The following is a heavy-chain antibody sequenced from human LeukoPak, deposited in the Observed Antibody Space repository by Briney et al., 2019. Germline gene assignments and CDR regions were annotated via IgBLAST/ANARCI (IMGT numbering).Heavy chain of an antibody. D-gene: IGHD5-18*01. J-gene: IGHJ4*02. Sequence: GASVKVSCKASGYTFTGYYMHWVRQAPGQGLEWMGWISAYNGNTNYAQKLQGRVTMTRDTSISTAYMELSSLRSDDTAVYFCARGSSRDTALGYVWGQGTLVTVSS. CDR2: ISAYNGNT. V-gene: IGHV1-2*02. CDR3: ARGSSRDTALGYV. CDR1: GYTFTGYY.